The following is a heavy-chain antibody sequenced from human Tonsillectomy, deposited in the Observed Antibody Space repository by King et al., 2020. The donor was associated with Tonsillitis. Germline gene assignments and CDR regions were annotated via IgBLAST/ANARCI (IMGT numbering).Heavy chain of an antibody. CDR2: IRSKAYGGTT. CDR1: GFTFGDYA. Sequence: VQLVESGGGLVQPGRSLRLSCTASGFTFGDYAMSWFRQAPGKGLEWVGFIRSKAYGGTTEYAASVKGRFTISRDDSKSIAYLQMNSLKTEDTAVYYCTRDLWGRWGPRRLCDYWGQGTLVTVSS. D-gene: IGHD3-16*01. J-gene: IGHJ4*02. CDR3: TRDLWGRWGPRRLCDY. V-gene: IGHV3-49*03.